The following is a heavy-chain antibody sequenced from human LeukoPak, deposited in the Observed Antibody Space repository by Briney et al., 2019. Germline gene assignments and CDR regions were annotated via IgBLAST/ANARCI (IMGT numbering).Heavy chain of an antibody. V-gene: IGHV3-21*01. D-gene: IGHD1-26*01. CDR1: GFTFSSYS. CDR2: ISSSSCYI. Sequence: GGSLRLSCAASGFTFSSYSMNWVRQAPGKGLEWVSSISSSSCYIYYADSVKGRFTISRDNAKNSLYLQMNSLRAEDTAGYYCAAPRGGATTPRFDYWGQGTLVTVSS. J-gene: IGHJ4*02. CDR3: AAPRGGATTPRFDY.